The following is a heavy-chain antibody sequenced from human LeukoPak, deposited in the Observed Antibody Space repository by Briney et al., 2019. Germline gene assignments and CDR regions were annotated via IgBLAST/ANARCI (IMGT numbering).Heavy chain of an antibody. D-gene: IGHD1-26*01. Sequence: SETQSLTCTVSGGSISSYYWSWIRQPPGKGLEWIGYIYYSGSTNYNPSLKSRVTISVDTSKNQFSLKLSSVTAADTAVYYCARAASSGYFDLWGRGTLVTVSS. CDR3: ARAASSGYFDL. V-gene: IGHV4-59*01. CDR1: GGSISSYY. CDR2: IYYSGST. J-gene: IGHJ2*01.